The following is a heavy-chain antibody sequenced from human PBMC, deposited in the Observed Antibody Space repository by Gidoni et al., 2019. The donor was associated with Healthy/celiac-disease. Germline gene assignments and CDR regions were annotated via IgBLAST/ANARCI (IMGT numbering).Heavy chain of an antibody. J-gene: IGHJ5*02. Sequence: QVQLQESGPGLVKPSQTLSLTCTVSGGSISSGGYYWSWIRQHPGKGLEWIGHIYYTGRTYYNPSPKRRLTIPVETSENQFSLRLIYVAAADTAVDYCAREEGGGDERVMWGTFDPWGQGTLVTVSS. D-gene: IGHD3-16*01. V-gene: IGHV4-31*03. CDR1: GGSISSGGYY. CDR2: IYYTGRT. CDR3: AREEGGGDERVMWGTFDP.